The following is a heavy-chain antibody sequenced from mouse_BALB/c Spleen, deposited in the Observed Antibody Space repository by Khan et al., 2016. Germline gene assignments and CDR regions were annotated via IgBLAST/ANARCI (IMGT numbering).Heavy chain of an antibody. D-gene: IGHD2-1*01. Sequence: QVQLKESGTELVRPGASVKLSCKASGYSFTRYWMNWVKQRPGQGLEWIGMIHPSDSESRLNQKFKDKATLTVDNSSSIAYMQLSSPTSEDSAVYYCTRSAYGNHPYYAMDYWGQRTSVTVSS. J-gene: IGHJ4*01. CDR1: GYSFTRYW. V-gene: IGHV1-61*01. CDR3: TRSAYGNHPYYAMDY. CDR2: IHPSDSES.